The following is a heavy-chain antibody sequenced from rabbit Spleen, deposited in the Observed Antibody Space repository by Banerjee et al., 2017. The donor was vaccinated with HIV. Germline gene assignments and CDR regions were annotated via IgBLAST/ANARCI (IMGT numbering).Heavy chain of an antibody. D-gene: IGHD8-1*01. CDR1: GFDFSSYG. J-gene: IGHJ6*01. CDR3: ARDTGSSFSSYGMDL. Sequence: QEQLVESGGGLVQPGGSLKLSCKASGFDFSSYGVSWVRQAPGKGLEWIACIDTGSSGFTYFATWAKGRFTISKTSSTTVTLEMTRLTAADTATYFCARDTGSSFSSYGMDLWGPGTLVTVS. CDR2: IDTGSSGFT. V-gene: IGHV1S45*01.